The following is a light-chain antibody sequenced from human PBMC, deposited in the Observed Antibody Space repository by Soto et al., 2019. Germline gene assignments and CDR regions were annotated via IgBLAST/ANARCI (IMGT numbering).Light chain of an antibody. CDR3: QQYYGYPWT. Sequence: DIHMSQSPSTLSASVGDRVTITCRASQSISSWLALYQQKPGKAPKGLIYKASTLESGAPSRFSGSGSGTEFTLTISSLQPDDFATYYCQQYYGYPWTFGQGTKVDIK. CDR1: QSISSW. V-gene: IGKV1-5*03. CDR2: KAS. J-gene: IGKJ1*01.